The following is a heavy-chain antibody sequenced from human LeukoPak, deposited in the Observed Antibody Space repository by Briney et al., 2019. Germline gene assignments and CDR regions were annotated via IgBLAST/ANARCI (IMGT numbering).Heavy chain of an antibody. V-gene: IGHV3-64*01. CDR2: ISSNGGST. D-gene: IGHD6-13*01. J-gene: IGHJ4*02. CDR1: GFTFSSYA. Sequence: PGGSLRLSCAASGFTFSSYAMHWVRQAPGKGLEYVSAISSNGGSTYYANSVKGRFTISRDNSKNTLYLQMGSLRAEDMAVYYCAREGLYSSSWYAPCDYWGQGTLVTVSS. CDR3: AREGLYSSSWYAPCDY.